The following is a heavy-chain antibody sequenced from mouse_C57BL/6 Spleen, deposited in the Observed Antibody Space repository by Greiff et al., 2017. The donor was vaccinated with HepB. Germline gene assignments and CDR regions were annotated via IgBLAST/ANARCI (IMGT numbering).Heavy chain of an antibody. D-gene: IGHD3-2*02. J-gene: IGHJ4*01. CDR1: GYTFTSYW. CDR2: INPSSGYT. Sequence: VQLQQSGAELAKPGASVKLSCKASGYTFTSYWMHWVKQRPGQGLEWIGYINPSSGYTKYNQKFKDKATLTADKSSSTAYLQLSSLTYEDSAVYDCAMGGSSGYYAMDYWGQGTSVTVSS. CDR3: AMGGSSGYYAMDY. V-gene: IGHV1-7*01.